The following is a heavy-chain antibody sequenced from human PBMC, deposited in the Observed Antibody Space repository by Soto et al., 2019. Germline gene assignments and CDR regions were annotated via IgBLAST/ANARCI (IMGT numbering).Heavy chain of an antibody. V-gene: IGHV4-34*01. CDR1: GGSFSGYY. J-gene: IGHJ6*02. CDR2: INHSGST. Sequence: PSETLSLTCAVYGGSFSGYYWSWIRQPPGKGLEWIGEINHSGSTNYNPSLESRVTISVDASKNQFSLKLSSVTAADTAVYYCARVKATIFGVANYYYYGMDVWGQGTTVTVSS. CDR3: ARVKATIFGVANYYYYGMDV. D-gene: IGHD3-3*01.